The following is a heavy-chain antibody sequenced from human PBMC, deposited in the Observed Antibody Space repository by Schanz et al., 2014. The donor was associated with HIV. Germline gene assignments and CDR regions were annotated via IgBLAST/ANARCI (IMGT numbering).Heavy chain of an antibody. CDR1: GFTFSTYG. J-gene: IGHJ4*02. D-gene: IGHD5-12*01. V-gene: IGHV3-30*18. CDR3: AKGLTIWLQPPFDY. Sequence: QVQLVESGGGVAQPGRSLRLSCAASGFTFSTYGMHWVRQAPGKGLEWVAVISYDGRNKYYADSVKGRFTISRDNSKNTLYLQLKSLRAEDRAVYYCAKGLTIWLQPPFDYWGQGTLVTVSS. CDR2: ISYDGRNK.